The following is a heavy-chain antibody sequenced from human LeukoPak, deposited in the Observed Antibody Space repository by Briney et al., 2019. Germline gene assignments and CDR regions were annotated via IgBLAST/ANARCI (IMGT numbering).Heavy chain of an antibody. J-gene: IGHJ6*02. D-gene: IGHD1-26*01. Sequence: ASVEVSCKASGGTFSSYAISWVRQAPGQGLEWMGRIIPILGIANYAQKFQGRVTITADKSTSTAYMELSSLRSEDTAVYYCASHSGIVGATRYYYYGMDVWGQGTTVTVSS. CDR2: IIPILGIA. CDR1: GGTFSSYA. V-gene: IGHV1-69*04. CDR3: ASHSGIVGATRYYYYGMDV.